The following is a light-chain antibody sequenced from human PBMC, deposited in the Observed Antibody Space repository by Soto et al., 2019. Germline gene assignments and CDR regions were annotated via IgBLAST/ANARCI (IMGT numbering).Light chain of an antibody. CDR2: GAS. V-gene: IGKV3-20*01. CDR1: QSVTSSH. J-gene: IGKJ1*01. CDR3: HPYRSSRT. Sequence: EIVLTQSPGTLSLSPGERATLSCRASQSVTSSHLAWYQQKPGQAPRLLIFGASNRATGIPDRFSGSGSGTDFTLTINRLEPEDFAVYYCHPYRSSRTFGQGTKVEIK.